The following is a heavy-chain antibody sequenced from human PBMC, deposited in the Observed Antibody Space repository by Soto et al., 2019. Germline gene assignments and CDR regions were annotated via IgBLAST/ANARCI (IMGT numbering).Heavy chain of an antibody. J-gene: IGHJ4*02. Sequence: GSVKVSCKASGYTFTSSGISWVRQAPGQGLEWMGWISAYNGNTNYAQKLQGRVTMTTDTSTSTAYMELRSLRSDDTAVYYCARSIAAAVDFDYWGQGTLVTVSS. CDR2: ISAYNGNT. V-gene: IGHV1-18*01. CDR1: GYTFTSSG. CDR3: ARSIAAAVDFDY. D-gene: IGHD6-13*01.